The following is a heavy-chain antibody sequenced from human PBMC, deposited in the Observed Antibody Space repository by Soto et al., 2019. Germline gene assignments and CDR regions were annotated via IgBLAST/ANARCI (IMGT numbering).Heavy chain of an antibody. CDR2: IYSGGGT. CDR3: ARGLGRGYYDSSGYFHLDY. CDR1: GFTVSSNY. D-gene: IGHD3-22*01. V-gene: IGHV3-53*01. J-gene: IGHJ4*02. Sequence: PVGSLRLSCAASGFTVSSNYMSWVRQAPGEGLEWVSVIYSGGGTYYADSVKGRFTISRDNSKNTLYLQMNSLRAEDTAVYYCARGLGRGYYDSSGYFHLDYWGQGTLVTVSS.